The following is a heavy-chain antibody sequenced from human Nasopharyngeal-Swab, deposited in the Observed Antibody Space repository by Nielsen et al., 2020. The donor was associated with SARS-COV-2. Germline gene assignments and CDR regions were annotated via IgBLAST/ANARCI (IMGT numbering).Heavy chain of an antibody. D-gene: IGHD6-13*01. Sequence: GESLKIASAASGFTFRSYWMSWVRQAPGKGLEWVANIKQDGSEKYYVDSVKGRFTISRDNAKNSLYLQMNSLRAEDTAVYYCSRIAAAGTNAFDIWGQGTMVTVSS. CDR3: SRIAAAGTNAFDI. CDR2: IKQDGSEK. J-gene: IGHJ3*02. V-gene: IGHV3-7*05. CDR1: GFTFRSYW.